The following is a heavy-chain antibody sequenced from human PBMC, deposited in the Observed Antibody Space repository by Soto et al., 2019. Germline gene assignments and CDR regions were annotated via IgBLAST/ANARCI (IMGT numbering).Heavy chain of an antibody. CDR1: GGTFSSYA. CDR3: ARSADFWSGVIYVYYFDY. D-gene: IGHD3-3*01. V-gene: IGHV1-69*01. J-gene: IGHJ4*02. Sequence: QVQLVQSGAEVKKPGSSVKVSCKASGGTFSSYAISWVRQAPGQGLEWMGGIIPIFGTANYAQKFQGRVTITADESTSTAYMELSSLRSEDTAVYYCARSADFWSGVIYVYYFDYWGQGTLVTVSS. CDR2: IIPIFGTA.